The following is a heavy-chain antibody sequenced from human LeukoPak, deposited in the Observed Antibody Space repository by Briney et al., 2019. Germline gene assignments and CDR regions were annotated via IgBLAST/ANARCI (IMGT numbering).Heavy chain of an antibody. V-gene: IGHV4-34*01. CDR1: GGSFSGYY. Sequence: SETLSLTCAVYGGSFSGYYWSWIRQPPGKGLEWIGSIYHSGSTYYNPSLKSRVTISVDTSKNQFSLKLSSVTAADTAVYYCARRGIAVADYWGQGTLVTISS. CDR3: ARRGIAVADY. J-gene: IGHJ4*02. D-gene: IGHD6-19*01. CDR2: IYHSGST.